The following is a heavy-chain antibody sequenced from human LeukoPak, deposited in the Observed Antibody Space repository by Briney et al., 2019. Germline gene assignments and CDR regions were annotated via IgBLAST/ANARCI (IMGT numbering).Heavy chain of an antibody. J-gene: IGHJ5*02. CDR2: INAGGGST. Sequence: GGSLRLSCAASGFTFSTYAMHWVRQAPGKGLEWVSGINAGGGSTNYADSVKGRFTISRDNSKNTLYLQMNSLRAEDTAVYYCAKSPVSAAGNWFDPWGQGTLVTVSS. CDR3: AKSPVSAAGNWFDP. CDR1: GFTFSTYA. V-gene: IGHV3-23*01. D-gene: IGHD6-13*01.